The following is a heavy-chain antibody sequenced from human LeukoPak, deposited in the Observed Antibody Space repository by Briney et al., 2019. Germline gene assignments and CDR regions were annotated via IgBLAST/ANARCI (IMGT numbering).Heavy chain of an antibody. CDR2: INSDGSST. Sequence: PGGSLRVSCAASGFTFSSYWMHWVRQAPGKGLVWVSRINSDGSSTSYADSVKGRFTISRDNAKNTLYLQMNSLRAEDTAVYYCARGSYDYGDYELGYWGQGTLVTVSS. D-gene: IGHD4-17*01. J-gene: IGHJ4*02. CDR3: ARGSYDYGDYELGY. V-gene: IGHV3-74*01. CDR1: GFTFSSYW.